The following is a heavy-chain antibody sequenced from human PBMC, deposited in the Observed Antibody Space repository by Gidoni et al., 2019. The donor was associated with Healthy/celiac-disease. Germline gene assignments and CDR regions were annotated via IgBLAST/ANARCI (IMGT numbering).Heavy chain of an antibody. CDR3: AKVPRSSGWKGAEG. J-gene: IGHJ4*02. CDR1: GFTFSSYA. D-gene: IGHD6-19*01. CDR2: ISGSGGST. Sequence: EVQLLESGGGLVQPGGSLRLSCAASGFTFSSYAMSWVRQAPGKGLEGVSAISGSGGSTYYADSVKGRFTISRDNSKNTLYLQMNSLRAEDTAVYYCAKVPRSSGWKGAEGWGQGTLVTVSS. V-gene: IGHV3-23*01.